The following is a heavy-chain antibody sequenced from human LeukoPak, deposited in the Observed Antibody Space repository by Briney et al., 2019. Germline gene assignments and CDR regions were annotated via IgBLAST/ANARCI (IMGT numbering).Heavy chain of an antibody. CDR3: TTELRWEPLSLNY. CDR1: GFTFSYTW. J-gene: IGHJ4*02. Sequence: PGGSLRLSCAASGFTFSYTWMSWVRQAPGKGLEWVGRIKSKTDGGTTDYAAPVKGRFTISRDDSENTLYLQMNGLRAEDTAVYYCTTELRWEPLSLNYWGQGALVTVSS. V-gene: IGHV3-15*01. CDR2: IKSKTDGGTT. D-gene: IGHD1-26*01.